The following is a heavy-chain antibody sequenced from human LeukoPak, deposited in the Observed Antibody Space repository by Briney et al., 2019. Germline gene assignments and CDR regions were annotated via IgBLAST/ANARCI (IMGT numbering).Heavy chain of an antibody. D-gene: IGHD6-13*01. V-gene: IGHV4-30-4*07. J-gene: IGHJ5*02. CDR3: ARVVAAAGNNWFDP. CDR2: IHDSGST. CDR1: GGSISSGGYS. Sequence: SETLSLTCAVSGGSISSGGYSWSWIRQTPGRGVEWIAYIHDSGSTYYNPSLKSRVSISIDTSKNQFFLKLNSVTAADTAVYYCARVVAAAGNNWFDPWGQGTLVTVSS.